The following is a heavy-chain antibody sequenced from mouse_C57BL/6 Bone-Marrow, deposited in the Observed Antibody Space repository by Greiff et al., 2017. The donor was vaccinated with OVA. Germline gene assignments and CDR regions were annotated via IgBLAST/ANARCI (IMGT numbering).Heavy chain of an antibody. CDR2: ISDGGSYT. V-gene: IGHV5-4*01. CDR1: GFTFSSYA. J-gene: IGHJ3*01. CDR3: ARDDLYYYGSSYPFAY. Sequence: EVQLVESGGGLVKPGGSLKLSCAASGFTFSSYAMSWVRQTPEKRLEWVATISDGGSYTYYPDNVKGRFTISRDNAKNNLYLQMSHLKSEDTAMYYCARDDLYYYGSSYPFAYWGQGTLVTVSA. D-gene: IGHD1-1*01.